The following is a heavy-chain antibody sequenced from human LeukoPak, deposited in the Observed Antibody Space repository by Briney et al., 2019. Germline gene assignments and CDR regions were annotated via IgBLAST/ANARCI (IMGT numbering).Heavy chain of an antibody. CDR2: IYYSGST. V-gene: IGHV4-31*03. CDR3: ARDHDYGSDDYYYGMDV. J-gene: IGHJ6*02. CDR1: GGSISSGGYY. D-gene: IGHD3-10*01. Sequence: SETLSLTCTVSGGSISSGGYYWSWLRQHPGKGLEWIGYIYYSGSTYYNPSLKSRVTISVDTSKNQFSLKLSSVTAADTAVYYCARDHDYGSDDYYYGMDVWGQGTTVTVSS.